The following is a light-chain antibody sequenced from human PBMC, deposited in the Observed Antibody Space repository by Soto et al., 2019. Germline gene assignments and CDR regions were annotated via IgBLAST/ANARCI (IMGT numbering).Light chain of an antibody. Sequence: QSALTQPASVSGSPGQSITISCTGTSSDVGGYKYVSWYQQHPDKAPKLIIFEVSNRPSGISSRFSGSKSGNTASLTISGLQAEDEADYYCASWDDSVNGLVIGGGTKLTVL. V-gene: IGLV2-14*01. CDR1: SSDVGGYKY. J-gene: IGLJ3*02. CDR3: ASWDDSVNGLV. CDR2: EVS.